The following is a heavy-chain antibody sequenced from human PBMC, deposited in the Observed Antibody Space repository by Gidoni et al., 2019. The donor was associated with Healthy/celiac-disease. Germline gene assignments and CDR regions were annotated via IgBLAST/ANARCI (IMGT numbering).Heavy chain of an antibody. Sequence: VQLVESGGGLVQPRRSLRLSCTASGFTFGDYAMSWFRQAPGKWLEWVGFIRSKAYGGTTEYAAYVKGRFTISRDDSKSIAYLQMNSLKTEDTAVYYCTRVGFYCGGDCSSDYWGQGTLVTVSS. J-gene: IGHJ4*02. CDR2: IRSKAYGGTT. CDR1: GFTFGDYA. V-gene: IGHV3-49*03. D-gene: IGHD2-21*02. CDR3: TRVGFYCGGDCSSDY.